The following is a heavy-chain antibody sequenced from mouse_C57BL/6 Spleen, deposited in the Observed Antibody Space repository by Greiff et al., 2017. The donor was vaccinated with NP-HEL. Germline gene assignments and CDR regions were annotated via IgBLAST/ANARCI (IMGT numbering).Heavy chain of an antibody. CDR2: FHPYNDDT. D-gene: IGHD2-13*01. J-gene: IGHJ4*01. CDR3: ARGYYGDYYAMDY. V-gene: IGHV1-47*01. CDR1: GYTFTTYP. Sequence: VQLQESGAELVKPGASVKMSCKASGYTFTTYPIEWMKQNHGKSLEWIGNFHPYNDDTKYNEKFKGKATLTVEKSSSTVYLELSRLTSDDSAVYYCARGYYGDYYAMDYWGQGTSVTVSS.